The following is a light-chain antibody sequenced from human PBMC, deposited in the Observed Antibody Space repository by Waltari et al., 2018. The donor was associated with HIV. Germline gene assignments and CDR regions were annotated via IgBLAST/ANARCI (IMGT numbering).Light chain of an antibody. V-gene: IGKV3D-20*01. Sequence: DILLTQSPATLSLSPGERATLSCGASQSVTRNYLAWYQQKRGLAPRLLIYDAASRATGIPDRFSGSGSGTDFTLTITILEPEDFAVYYCQQYATSPTFGQGTKVEIK. J-gene: IGKJ1*01. CDR1: QSVTRNY. CDR2: DAA. CDR3: QQYATSPT.